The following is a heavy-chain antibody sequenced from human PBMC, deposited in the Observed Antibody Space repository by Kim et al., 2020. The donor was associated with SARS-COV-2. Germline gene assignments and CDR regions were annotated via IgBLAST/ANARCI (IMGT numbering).Heavy chain of an antibody. Sequence: GGSLRLSCAASGFTFSSYAMSWVRQAPGKGLEWVSAISGSGGSTYYADSVKGRFTISRDNSKNTLYLQMNSLRAEDTAVYYCAKDIERRCGGDCFYYYYGMDVWGQGTTVTVSS. CDR3: AKDIERRCGGDCFYYYYGMDV. D-gene: IGHD2-21*02. CDR2: ISGSGGST. CDR1: GFTFSSYA. J-gene: IGHJ6*02. V-gene: IGHV3-23*01.